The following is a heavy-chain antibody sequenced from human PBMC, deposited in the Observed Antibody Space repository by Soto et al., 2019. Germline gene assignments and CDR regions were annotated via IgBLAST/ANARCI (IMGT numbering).Heavy chain of an antibody. Sequence: LSLTCTVSGGSIISYYWSWIRQPPGKGLEWIGYIYYSGSTNYNPSLKSRVTISVDTSKNQFSLKLSSVTAADTAVYYCARLPVSAANYGMDVWGQGTTVTVSS. CDR1: GGSIISYY. CDR2: IYYSGST. CDR3: ARLPVSAANYGMDV. J-gene: IGHJ6*02. D-gene: IGHD2-2*01. V-gene: IGHV4-59*01.